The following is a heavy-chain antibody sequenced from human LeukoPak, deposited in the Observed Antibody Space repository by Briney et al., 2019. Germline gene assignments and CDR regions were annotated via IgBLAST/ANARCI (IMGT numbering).Heavy chain of an antibody. CDR3: AKDSSMITFGDFGY. CDR2: ISGSGGST. CDR1: GFTFSSYA. D-gene: IGHD3-16*01. J-gene: IGHJ4*02. V-gene: IGHV3-23*01. Sequence: GSLRLSCAASGFTFSSYAMSWVRQAPGKGLEWVSSISGSGGSTYYADSVKGRFTISRDNSKNTLYLQMNSLRAEDTAVYYCAKDSSMITFGDFGYWGQGTLVTVSS.